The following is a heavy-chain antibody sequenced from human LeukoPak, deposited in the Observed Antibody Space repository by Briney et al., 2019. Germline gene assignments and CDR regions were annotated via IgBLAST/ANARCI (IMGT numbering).Heavy chain of an antibody. D-gene: IGHD1-26*01. Sequence: GGSLRLSCAASGFSFSSYSMNWVRQAPGKGLEWVSSISSSKSYIFYADSVKGRFTISRGNAKNSLYLEMTSLRAEDTALYYCASGSPAGDYWGQGTLVTVSS. J-gene: IGHJ4*02. CDR1: GFSFSSYS. V-gene: IGHV3-21*01. CDR3: ASGSPAGDY. CDR2: ISSSKSYI.